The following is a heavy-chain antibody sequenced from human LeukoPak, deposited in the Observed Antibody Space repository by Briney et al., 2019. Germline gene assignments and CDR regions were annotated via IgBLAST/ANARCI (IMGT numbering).Heavy chain of an antibody. CDR1: GGSISSYY. Sequence: SETLSLTCTVSGGSISSYYWSWIRQPPGKGLEWIGYIYYSGSTNYNPSLKSRVTISVDTSKNQFSLKLSSVTAADTAVYYCARSARRDGYNFDYYYMDVWGKGTTVTISS. J-gene: IGHJ6*03. CDR3: ARSARRDGYNFDYYYMDV. CDR2: IYYSGST. D-gene: IGHD5-24*01. V-gene: IGHV4-59*01.